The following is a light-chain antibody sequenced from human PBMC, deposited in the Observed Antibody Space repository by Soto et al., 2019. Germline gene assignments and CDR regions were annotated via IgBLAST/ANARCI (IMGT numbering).Light chain of an antibody. V-gene: IGLV3-1*01. CDR2: QDT. CDR1: KLGDKY. J-gene: IGLJ3*02. CDR3: QAWHNSTAV. Sequence: SYELTQPPSVSVSPGQTASLTCSGDKLGDKYVCWYQQKPCQSPVLVIHQDTKRPSGIPERVSGSNSGNTATLTISGTQAMDEADYYCQAWHNSTAVFGGGTKLTVL.